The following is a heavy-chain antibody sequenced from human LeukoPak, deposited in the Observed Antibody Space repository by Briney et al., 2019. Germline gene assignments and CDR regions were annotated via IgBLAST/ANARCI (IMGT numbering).Heavy chain of an antibody. J-gene: IGHJ4*02. D-gene: IGHD4-17*01. Sequence: GASVNVSCKSSGYTFTSYGISWVRQAPGQGLEWMGWISAYNGNTNYAQKLQGRVTMTTDTSTSTAYMELRSLRSDDTAVYYCARDESYDYGDYFLDVWGQGTLVTVSS. CDR2: ISAYNGNT. CDR3: ARDESYDYGDYFLDV. V-gene: IGHV1-18*01. CDR1: GYTFTSYG.